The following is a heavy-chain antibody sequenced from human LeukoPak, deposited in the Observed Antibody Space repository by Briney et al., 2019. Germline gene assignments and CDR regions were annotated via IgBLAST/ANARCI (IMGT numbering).Heavy chain of an antibody. CDR3: ARDTTQLNGIVVVPAAKIYYGMDV. V-gene: IGHV3-33*07. D-gene: IGHD2-2*01. CDR2: IWYDGSNK. CDR1: GFTFSKNA. J-gene: IGHJ6*02. Sequence: GGSLRLSCATSGFTFSKNAMNWVRQAPGKGLEWVAVIWYDGSNKYYADSVKGRFTISRDNSKNTLYLQMNSLRAEDTAVYYCARDTTQLNGIVVVPAAKIYYGMDVWGQGTTVTVSS.